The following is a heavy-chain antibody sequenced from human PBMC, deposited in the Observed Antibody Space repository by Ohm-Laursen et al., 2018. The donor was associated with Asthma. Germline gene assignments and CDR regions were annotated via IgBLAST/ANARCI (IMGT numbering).Heavy chain of an antibody. CDR2: ISYDGSNK. J-gene: IGHJ4*02. CDR1: GFTFSSYA. V-gene: IGHV3-30-3*01. Sequence: SLRLSCAASGFTFSSYAMHWVRQAPGKGLEWVAVISYDGSNKYYADSVKGRFTISRDNSKNTLYLQMNSLRAEDTAVYYCASEAFIDYWGQGTLVTVSS. CDR3: ASEAFIDY. D-gene: IGHD3-3*02.